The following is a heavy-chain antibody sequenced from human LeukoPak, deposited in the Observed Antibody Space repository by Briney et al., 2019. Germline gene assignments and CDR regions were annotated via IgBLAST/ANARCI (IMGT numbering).Heavy chain of an antibody. CDR1: GGSISSYY. D-gene: IGHD2-15*01. V-gene: IGHV4-59*01. J-gene: IGHJ4*02. Sequence: RTSETLSLTCTVSGGSISSYYWSWIRQPPGKGLEWIGYIYYSGSTNYNPSLKSRDTISVDTSKNQFSLKLSSVTAADTAVYYCARGDIAFDYWGQGTLVTVSS. CDR3: ARGDIAFDY. CDR2: IYYSGST.